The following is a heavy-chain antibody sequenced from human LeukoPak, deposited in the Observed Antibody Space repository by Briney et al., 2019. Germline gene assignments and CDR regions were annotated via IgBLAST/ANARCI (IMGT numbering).Heavy chain of an antibody. CDR2: ISYDGSNK. CDR1: GFTFSSYA. J-gene: IGHJ4*02. Sequence: GGSLRLSCAASGFTFSSYAMHWVRQAPGKGLEWVAVISYDGSNKYYADSVKGRFTISRDNSRNTLYLQMNSLRAEDTAVYYCARALIVNLDYWGQGTLVTVSS. CDR3: ARALIVNLDY. D-gene: IGHD3-22*01. V-gene: IGHV3-30-3*01.